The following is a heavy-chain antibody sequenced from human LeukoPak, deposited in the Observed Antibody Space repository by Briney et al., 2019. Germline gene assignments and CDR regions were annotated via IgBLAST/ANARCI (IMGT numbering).Heavy chain of an antibody. J-gene: IGHJ4*02. CDR1: GYTFTGHY. CDR3: ARDENWGPDY. V-gene: IGHV1-2*02. D-gene: IGHD7-27*01. CDR2: IHAGTGDT. Sequence: ASVNVSCKASGYTFTGHYMHWVRQAPGHGLEWMGWIHAGTGDTNYAQKFQGRFTMTRDTSISTLYMELNRLTSDDTAVYFCARDENWGPDYWGQGTLVTVSS.